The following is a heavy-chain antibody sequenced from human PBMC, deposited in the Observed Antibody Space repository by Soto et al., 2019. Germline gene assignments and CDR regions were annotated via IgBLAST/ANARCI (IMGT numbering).Heavy chain of an antibody. Sequence: GSLRLSCAASGFTFISYWMHWGLESPVKGLVWVSRINSDGSSTSYADSVKGRFTISRDNAKNALYLQMNSLRAEDTAVYYCARAARSDFWSGYSHFDYWGQGTLVTVSS. CDR1: GFTFISYW. CDR2: INSDGSST. CDR3: ARAARSDFWSGYSHFDY. J-gene: IGHJ4*02. V-gene: IGHV3-74*01. D-gene: IGHD3-3*01.